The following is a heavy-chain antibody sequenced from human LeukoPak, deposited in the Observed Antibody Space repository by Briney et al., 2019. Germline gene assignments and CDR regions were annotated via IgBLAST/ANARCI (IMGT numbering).Heavy chain of an antibody. CDR3: ARVPDGGNDAFDI. CDR2: INHSGST. Sequence: KSSETLSLTCAVYGGSFSGYYWSWIRQPPGKGPEWIGEINHSGSTNYNPSLKSRVTISVDTSKNQFSLKLSSVTAADTAVYYCARVPDGGNDAFDIWGQGTMVTVSS. CDR1: GGSFSGYY. V-gene: IGHV4-34*01. J-gene: IGHJ3*02. D-gene: IGHD2-8*02.